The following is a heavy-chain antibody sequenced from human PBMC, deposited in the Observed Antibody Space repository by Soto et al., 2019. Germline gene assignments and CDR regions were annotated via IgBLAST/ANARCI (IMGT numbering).Heavy chain of an antibody. V-gene: IGHV4-39*07. J-gene: IGHJ4*02. CDR3: ARDGGGRRGYSYGYDY. CDR1: GGSISSSSYY. Sequence: KASETLSLTCTVSGGSISSSSYYWGWIRQPPGKGLEWIGSIYYSVSTYYNPSLKSRVTISVDTSKNQFSLKLSSVTAADTAVYYCARDGGGRRGYSYGYDYWGQGTLVTVSS. CDR2: IYYSVST. D-gene: IGHD5-18*01.